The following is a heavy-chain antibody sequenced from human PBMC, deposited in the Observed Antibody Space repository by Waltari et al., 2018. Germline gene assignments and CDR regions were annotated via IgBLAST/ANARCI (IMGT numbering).Heavy chain of an antibody. CDR3: ARSMNYGPDD. Sequence: EGQLVESGGDLVQPGGSLRPSCAASELTFSTYWMHWVRQAPGKGLVWVARINPDGRTTTYADSVRGRFSISRDNAKNTLYLQMNSLTVEDTAVYFCARSMNYGPDDWGRGTLVTVSS. CDR2: INPDGRTT. D-gene: IGHD3-10*01. V-gene: IGHV3-74*01. CDR1: ELTFSTYW. J-gene: IGHJ4*02.